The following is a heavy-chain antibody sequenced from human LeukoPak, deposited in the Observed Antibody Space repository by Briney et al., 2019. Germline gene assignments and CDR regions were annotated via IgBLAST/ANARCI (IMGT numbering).Heavy chain of an antibody. CDR1: GFTFSSYW. Sequence: PGGSLRLCCAASGFTFSSYWMSWVRQAPGKGLEWVANIKQDGSEKYYVDSVKGRFTISRDNAKNSLYLQMNSLRAEDTAVYYCARVGVLQLWVGYYFDYWGQGTLVTVSS. V-gene: IGHV3-7*01. J-gene: IGHJ4*02. CDR3: ARVGVLQLWVGYYFDY. CDR2: IKQDGSEK. D-gene: IGHD5-18*01.